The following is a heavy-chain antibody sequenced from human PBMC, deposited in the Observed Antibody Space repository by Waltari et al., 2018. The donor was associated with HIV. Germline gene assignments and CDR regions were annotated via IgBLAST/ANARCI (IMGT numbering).Heavy chain of an antibody. D-gene: IGHD6-19*01. V-gene: IGHV4-30-2*01. CDR2: IYHSGST. CDR3: ARNPGIAVAGDYYFDY. CDR1: GGSISSGGYS. J-gene: IGHJ4*02. Sequence: QLQLQESGSGLVKPSQTLSLTCAVSGGSISSGGYSWSWIRQPPGKGLEWIGYIYHSGSTDYNPSRKSRVTITGDRSKNQFSLKLSSVTAADTAVYYCARNPGIAVAGDYYFDYWGQGTLVTVSS.